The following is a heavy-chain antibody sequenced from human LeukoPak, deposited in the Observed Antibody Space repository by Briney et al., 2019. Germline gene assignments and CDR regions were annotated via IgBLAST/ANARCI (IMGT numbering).Heavy chain of an antibody. Sequence: PSETLSLTCTVSGGSISSYYWSWIRQPPGKGLEWIGYIYYSGSTNYNPSLKSRVTISVDTSKNQFSLKLSSVTAADTAVYYCARGDSYYYGSGSPLGGYYYYYMDVWGKGTTVTISS. J-gene: IGHJ6*03. CDR2: IYYSGST. CDR1: GGSISSYY. CDR3: ARGDSYYYGSGSPLGGYYYYYMDV. D-gene: IGHD3-10*01. V-gene: IGHV4-59*01.